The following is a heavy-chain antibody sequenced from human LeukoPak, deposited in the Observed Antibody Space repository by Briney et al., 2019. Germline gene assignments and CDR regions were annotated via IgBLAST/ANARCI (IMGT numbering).Heavy chain of an antibody. CDR1: GFTFSSYE. D-gene: IGHD3-9*01. CDR2: ISSSGSTI. Sequence: GGSLRLSCAASGFTFSSYEMNWVRQAPGKGLEWVSSISSSGSTIYYADSVKGRFTISRDNAKNSLYLQMNSLRAEDTAVYYCARSSHYDILTGYPYYFDYWGQGTLVTVSS. CDR3: ARSSHYDILTGYPYYFDY. J-gene: IGHJ4*02. V-gene: IGHV3-48*03.